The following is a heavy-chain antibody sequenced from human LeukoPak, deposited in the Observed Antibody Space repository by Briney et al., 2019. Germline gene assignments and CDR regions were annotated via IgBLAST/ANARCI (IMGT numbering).Heavy chain of an antibody. CDR3: AKDGAARPTHFDY. CDR2: IYFGRNT. CDR1: GDSISSSNYY. Sequence: SETLSLTCTISGDSISSSNYYWGWIRQPPGKGLEWIGSIYFGRNTYYNPSLKSRVTISVDTSKNQFSLKLSSVTAADTAVYYCAKDGAARPTHFDYWGQGTLVTVSS. D-gene: IGHD6-6*01. J-gene: IGHJ4*02. V-gene: IGHV4-39*07.